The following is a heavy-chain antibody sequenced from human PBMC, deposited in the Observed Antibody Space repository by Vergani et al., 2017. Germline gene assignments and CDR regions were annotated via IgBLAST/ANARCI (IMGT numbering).Heavy chain of an antibody. CDR1: GGSVSSGSYY. CDR3: ARGIAAAGKMGFYYYYYMDV. D-gene: IGHD6-13*01. V-gene: IGHV4-61*01. J-gene: IGHJ6*03. Sequence: QVQLQESGPGLVKPSETLSLTCTVSGGSVSSGSYYWSWIRQPPGKGLEWIGYIYYSGSTNYNPSLKSRVTISVDTSKNQFSLKLSSVTAADTAVYYCARGIAAAGKMGFYYYYYMDVWGKGTTVTVSS. CDR2: IYYSGST.